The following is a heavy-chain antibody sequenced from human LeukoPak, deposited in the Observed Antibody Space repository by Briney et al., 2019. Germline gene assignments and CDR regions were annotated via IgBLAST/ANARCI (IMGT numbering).Heavy chain of an antibody. J-gene: IGHJ4*02. CDR2: VNPNSGNT. D-gene: IGHD3-10*01. CDR3: ARPINYYGSGSYYTHFAY. CDR1: GYTFTSYD. Sequence: ASVKVSCKASGYTFTSYDINWVRQATGQGLEWMGWVNPNSGNTGYAQKFQGRVTMTRNTSISTAYMELSSLRSEDTAVYYCARPINYYGSGSYYTHFAYWGQGTLVTVSS. V-gene: IGHV1-8*01.